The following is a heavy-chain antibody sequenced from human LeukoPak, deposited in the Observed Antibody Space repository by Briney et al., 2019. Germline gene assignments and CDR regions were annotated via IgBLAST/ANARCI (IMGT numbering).Heavy chain of an antibody. V-gene: IGHV1-18*01. J-gene: IGHJ4*02. Sequence: ASVKVSCKASGYTFTSYGISWVRQAPGQGLEWMGWISAYNGNTNYAQKFQGRVTMTTDTSTSTAHMELRSLRSDDTAVYYCARLSIAVAGGPDYWGQGTLVTVSS. CDR1: GYTFTSYG. CDR2: ISAYNGNT. CDR3: ARLSIAVAGGPDY. D-gene: IGHD6-19*01.